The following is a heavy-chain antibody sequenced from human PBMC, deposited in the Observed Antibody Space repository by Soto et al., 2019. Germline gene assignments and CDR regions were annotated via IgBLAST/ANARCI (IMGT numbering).Heavy chain of an antibody. D-gene: IGHD6-13*01. CDR3: ARVTRYSSSPYYYYGMDV. Sequence: KTSETLSLTGTVSGGSISSSIYYWGWIRKPPGKGLEWLGSIYYSGSSNYNPAQKSRVTISVDKSKNQFTLKLSSVTAADTAVYYCARVTRYSSSPYYYYGMDVWGQGTTVTVSS. V-gene: IGHV4-39*06. CDR1: GGSISSSIYY. CDR2: IYYSGSS. J-gene: IGHJ6*02.